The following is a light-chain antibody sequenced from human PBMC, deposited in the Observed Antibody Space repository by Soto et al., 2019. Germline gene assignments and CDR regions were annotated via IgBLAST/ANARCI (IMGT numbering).Light chain of an antibody. CDR1: QSISSW. CDR3: QQYNSYSWT. CDR2: DAS. V-gene: IGKV1-5*01. Sequence: DIQMTQSPSTLSASVGDRVTITCRASQSISSWLAWYQQKPGKAPKLLIYDASSLESGVPSRFSGSGSGTEFPLTISSLQPADFATYYCQQYNSYSWTLGQGTKVDMK. J-gene: IGKJ1*01.